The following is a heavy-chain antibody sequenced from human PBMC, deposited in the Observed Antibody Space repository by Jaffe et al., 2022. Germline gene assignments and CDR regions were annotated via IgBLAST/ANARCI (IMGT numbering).Heavy chain of an antibody. V-gene: IGHV3-30*02. CDR1: GFTFSSYG. Sequence: QVQLVESGGGVVQPGGSLRLSCAASGFTFSSYGMHWVRQAPGKGLEWVAFIRYDGSNKYYADSVKGRFTISRDNSKNTLYLQMNSLRAEDTAVYYCAKSQTTVTIYYYYYYMDVWGKGTTVTVSS. D-gene: IGHD4-17*01. J-gene: IGHJ6*03. CDR3: AKSQTTVTIYYYYYYMDV. CDR2: IRYDGSNK.